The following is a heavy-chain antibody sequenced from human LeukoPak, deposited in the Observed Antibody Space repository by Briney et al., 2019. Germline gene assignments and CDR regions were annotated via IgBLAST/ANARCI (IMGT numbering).Heavy chain of an antibody. V-gene: IGHV3-21*01. CDR3: ATGRVHYYDSSAGY. D-gene: IGHD3-22*01. J-gene: IGHJ4*02. CDR1: GFTFSRSN. Sequence: GGSLRLSCAASGFTFSRSNMNWIRQAPGKGLEWVSSITTSSSYIYYADSVKGRFTISRDNAKNSLYLQMDSLRGEDTAVYYCATGRVHYYDSSAGYWGQGTLVTVSS. CDR2: ITTSSSYI.